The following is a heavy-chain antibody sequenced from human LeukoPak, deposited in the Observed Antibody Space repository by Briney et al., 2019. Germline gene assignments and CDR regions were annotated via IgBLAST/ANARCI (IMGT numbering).Heavy chain of an antibody. CDR3: TTDPGLLRGGLGFDY. V-gene: IGHV3-15*01. CDR1: GFTFSNAW. J-gene: IGHJ4*02. Sequence: GGSLRLSCAASGFTFSNAWMSWVRQAPGKGLEWVGRIKSKIDGGTTDYAAPVKGRFTISRDDSKNTLYLQMNSLKTEDTAVYYCTTDPGLLRGGLGFDYWGQGTLVTVSS. CDR2: IKSKIDGGTT. D-gene: IGHD2-15*01.